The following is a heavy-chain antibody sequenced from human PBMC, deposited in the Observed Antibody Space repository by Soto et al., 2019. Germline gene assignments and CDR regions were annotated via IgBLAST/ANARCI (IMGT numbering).Heavy chain of an antibody. CDR3: ARDPKDYDAFDI. CDR1: GGSISSYY. Sequence: SETLSLTCTVSGGSISSYYWSWIRQPPGKGLEWIGYIYYSGGTNYNPSLKSRVTISVDTSKNQFSLKLSSVTAADTAVYYCARDPKDYDAFDIWGQGTMVTV. D-gene: IGHD3-16*01. J-gene: IGHJ3*02. CDR2: IYYSGGT. V-gene: IGHV4-59*01.